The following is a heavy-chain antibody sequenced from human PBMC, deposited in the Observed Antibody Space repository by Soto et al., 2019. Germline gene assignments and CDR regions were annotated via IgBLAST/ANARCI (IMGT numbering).Heavy chain of an antibody. CDR2: IKSKTDGGTT. CDR1: GFTFSKAW. J-gene: IGHJ4*02. Sequence: GGSLRLSCAASGFTFSKAWMSWVRQAPGKGLEWVGRIKSKTDGGTTDYAAPVKGRFTISRDDSKNTLYLQMNSLKTEDTAVYYCTADYYDSSGYSDYWGQGTLVTVSS. V-gene: IGHV3-15*01. D-gene: IGHD3-22*01. CDR3: TADYYDSSGYSDY.